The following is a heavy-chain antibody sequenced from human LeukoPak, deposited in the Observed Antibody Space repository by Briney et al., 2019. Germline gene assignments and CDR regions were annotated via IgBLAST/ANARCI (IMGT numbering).Heavy chain of an antibody. V-gene: IGHV3-30*04. CDR1: GFTFSSYA. CDR3: ARRRLRGRYSSSWYYFDY. D-gene: IGHD6-13*01. CDR2: ISYDGSNK. J-gene: IGHJ4*02. Sequence: GGSLRLSCAASGFTFSSYAIHWVRQAPGKGLEWVALISYDGSNKYYADSVKGRFTISRDKSKNTLYLQMNSLRAEDTAVYYCARRRLRGRYSSSWYYFDYWGQGTLVTVSS.